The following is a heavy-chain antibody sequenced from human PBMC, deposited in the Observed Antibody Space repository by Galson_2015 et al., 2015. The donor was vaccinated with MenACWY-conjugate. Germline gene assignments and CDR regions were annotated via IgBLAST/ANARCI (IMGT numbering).Heavy chain of an antibody. V-gene: IGHV5-51*01. D-gene: IGHD3-10*01. Sequence: QSGAEVKKPGESLKISCKGSGDSFSTYWIAWVRQMPGKGLEWMGIIYPGDSDTRYSPSFQGQVTISADKSISTAYLQWSSLKASGTAMYYCARHGDTSGSAAFDIWGQGTMVTVSS. CDR3: ARHGDTSGSAAFDI. CDR1: GDSFSTYW. J-gene: IGHJ3*02. CDR2: IYPGDSDT.